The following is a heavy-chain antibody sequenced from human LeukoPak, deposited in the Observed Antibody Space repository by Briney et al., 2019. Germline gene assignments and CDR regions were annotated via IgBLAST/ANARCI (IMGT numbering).Heavy chain of an antibody. CDR2: INHSGST. CDR3: ARVPRRGYSYGDFDY. Sequence: PSETLSLTCAVHGGSFSGYYWSWIRQPPGKGLEWIGEINHSGSTNYNPSLKSRVTISVDTSKNQFSLKLGSVTAADTAVYYCARVPRRGYSYGDFDYWGQGTLVTVSS. V-gene: IGHV4-34*01. D-gene: IGHD5-18*01. J-gene: IGHJ4*02. CDR1: GGSFSGYY.